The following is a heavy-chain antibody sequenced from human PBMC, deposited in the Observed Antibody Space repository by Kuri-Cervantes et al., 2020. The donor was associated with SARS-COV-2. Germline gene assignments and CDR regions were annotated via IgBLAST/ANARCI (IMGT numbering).Heavy chain of an antibody. CDR1: GYTFTSYY. J-gene: IGHJ6*03. V-gene: IGHV1-46*01. CDR3: ASHLTGTTPYVYYYYMDV. CDR2: INPSGGST. Sequence: ASVKVSCKASGYTFTSYYMHWVRQAPGQGLEWMGIINPSGGSTSYAQKFQGRVTMTRDTSTSTVYMELSSLRSEDTAVYYCASHLTGTTPYVYYYYMDVWGKGTTVTVSS. D-gene: IGHD1-20*01.